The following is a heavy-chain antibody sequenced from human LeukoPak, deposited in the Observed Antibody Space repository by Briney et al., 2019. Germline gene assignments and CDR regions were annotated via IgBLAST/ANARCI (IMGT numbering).Heavy chain of an antibody. CDR2: IYYSGST. CDR1: GGSISSSSYY. J-gene: IGHJ4*02. D-gene: IGHD6-19*01. Sequence: SETLSLTCTVSGGSISSSSYYWGWIRQPPGKGLEWIGSIYYSGSTYYNPSLKSRVTISVDTSKNQFSLKLSSVTAADTAVYYCARESLDSSEQWLPSAPYFDYWGQGTLVAVSS. CDR3: ARESLDSSEQWLPSAPYFDY. V-gene: IGHV4-39*07.